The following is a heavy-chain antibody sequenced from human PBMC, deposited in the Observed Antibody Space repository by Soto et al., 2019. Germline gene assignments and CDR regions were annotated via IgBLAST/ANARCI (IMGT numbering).Heavy chain of an antibody. D-gene: IGHD3-3*01. Sequence: EVQLLESGGGLVQPGGSLRLSCAASGFTFSSYAMSWVRQAPGKGLEWVSAISGSGGSTYYADSVKGRFTISRDNSKNTMYLQMNSLRAEDTAVYYCAKDRAYYDFWSGYYGTLYNWFDPWGQGTLVTVSS. V-gene: IGHV3-23*01. J-gene: IGHJ5*02. CDR1: GFTFSSYA. CDR2: ISGSGGST. CDR3: AKDRAYYDFWSGYYGTLYNWFDP.